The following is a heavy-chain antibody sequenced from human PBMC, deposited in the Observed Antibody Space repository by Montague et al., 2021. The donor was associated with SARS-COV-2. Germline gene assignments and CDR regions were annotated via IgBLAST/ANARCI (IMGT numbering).Heavy chain of an antibody. CDR2: INHSGST. Sequence: SETLSLTCAVYGGSFSGYYWTWIRQSPRKGLEWIGEINHSGSTNYNPSLKSRVTISVDTSKNQFSLKLSSVTAADTAVYYCACGETTTRGLIYYYGMDVWGQGTTVTVSS. V-gene: IGHV4-34*01. CDR3: ACGETTTRGLIYYYGMDV. CDR1: GGSFSGYY. D-gene: IGHD1-1*01. J-gene: IGHJ6*02.